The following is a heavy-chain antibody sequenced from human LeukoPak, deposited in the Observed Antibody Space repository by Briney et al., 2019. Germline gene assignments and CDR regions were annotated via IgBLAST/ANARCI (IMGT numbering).Heavy chain of an antibody. J-gene: IGHJ4*02. CDR2: ISGSGSST. Sequence: PGGSLRLSCAASGFTFSTYAMRWVRQAPGKGLEWVSTISGSGSSTSYADSVKGLFTISRDNSRNTLYLQLNSLRAEDTAVYYCAKGLRFFDYWGQGTLVTVSS. V-gene: IGHV3-23*01. CDR3: AKGLRFFDY. CDR1: GFTFSTYA.